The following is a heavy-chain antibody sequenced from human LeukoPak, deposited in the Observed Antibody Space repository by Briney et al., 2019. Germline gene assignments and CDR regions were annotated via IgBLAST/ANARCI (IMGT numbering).Heavy chain of an antibody. CDR3: ARNGRDQWLASDY. D-gene: IGHD6-19*01. CDR1: GFTLNSYA. Sequence: QTGGSLRLSCAASGFTLNSYAMSWVRQAPGKGLEWVSTIGFGDDSAYYADSVKGRFTISRDNSKNTLYLQMNSLRAEDTAVYYCARNGRDQWLASDYWGQGTLVTVSS. J-gene: IGHJ4*02. CDR2: IGFGDDSA. V-gene: IGHV3-23*01.